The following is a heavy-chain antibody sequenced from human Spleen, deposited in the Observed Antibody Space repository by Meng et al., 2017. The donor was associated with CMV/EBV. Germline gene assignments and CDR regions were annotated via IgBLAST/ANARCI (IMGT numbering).Heavy chain of an antibody. CDR2: ITRSNHK. Sequence: GSGIKFSTHSMEGVRQAPGKGLEWISSITRSNHKSYADSVKGQFTISRDNAKTSLYLQMNSLRAEDTAVYYCASQYSSGWYEVMGYWGQGTLVTVSS. J-gene: IGHJ4*02. D-gene: IGHD6-19*01. CDR3: ASQYSSGWYEVMGY. CDR1: GIKFSTHS. V-gene: IGHV3-21*01.